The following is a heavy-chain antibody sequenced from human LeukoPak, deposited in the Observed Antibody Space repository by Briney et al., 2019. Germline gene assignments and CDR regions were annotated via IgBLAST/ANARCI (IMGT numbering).Heavy chain of an antibody. CDR3: ARGPNYGGNSKDFDY. CDR1: GGSFSGYY. Sequence: SETLSLTCVVYGGSFSGYYWIWIRQPPGKGLEWIGEINHSGSTNYNPSLKSRVTISVDTSKNQFSLKLSSVTAADTAVYYCARGPNYGGNSKDFDYWGQGTLVTVSS. D-gene: IGHD4-23*01. J-gene: IGHJ4*02. V-gene: IGHV4-34*01. CDR2: INHSGST.